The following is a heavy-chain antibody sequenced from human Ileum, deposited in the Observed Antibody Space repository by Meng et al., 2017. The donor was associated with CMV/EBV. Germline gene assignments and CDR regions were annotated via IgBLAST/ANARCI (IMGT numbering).Heavy chain of an antibody. CDR2: ISSDGSNQ. Sequence: CAASGFMFSTYGIHWVRQAPGKGLEWVGVISSDGSNQYYADSVRGRFTISRDNPRNTLYLQMNSLRPEDTAVYYCARETMVRGPHDYWGQGTLVTVSS. CDR1: GFMFSTYG. CDR3: ARETMVRGPHDY. D-gene: IGHD3-10*01. V-gene: IGHV3-30*03. J-gene: IGHJ4*02.